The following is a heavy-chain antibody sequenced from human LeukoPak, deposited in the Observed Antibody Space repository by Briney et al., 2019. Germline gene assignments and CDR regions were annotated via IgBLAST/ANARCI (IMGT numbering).Heavy chain of an antibody. D-gene: IGHD6-19*01. J-gene: IGHJ5*02. CDR3: ARDGQQWLGNYFNWFDP. CDR1: GGTFSSYA. Sequence: SVKVSCKASGGTFSSYAISWVRQAPGQGLEWMGGFIPIFGTANYAQKFQGRVTITADESTSTAYMELSSLRSEDTAVYYCARDGQQWLGNYFNWFDPWGQGTLVTVSS. CDR2: FIPIFGTA. V-gene: IGHV1-69*01.